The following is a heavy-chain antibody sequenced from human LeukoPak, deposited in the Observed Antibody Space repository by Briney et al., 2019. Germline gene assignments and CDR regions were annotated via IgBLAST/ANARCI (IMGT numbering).Heavy chain of an antibody. CDR2: INHSGST. Sequence: SETLSLTCTVSGVSISSGGYYWSWIRQPPGKGLEWIGEINHSGSTNYNPSLKSRVTISVDTSKNQFSLKLSSVTAADTAVYYCANTDYGDHVLMGWGQGTLVTVSS. CDR1: GVSISSGGYY. V-gene: IGHV4-39*07. CDR3: ANTDYGDHVLMG. D-gene: IGHD4-17*01. J-gene: IGHJ4*02.